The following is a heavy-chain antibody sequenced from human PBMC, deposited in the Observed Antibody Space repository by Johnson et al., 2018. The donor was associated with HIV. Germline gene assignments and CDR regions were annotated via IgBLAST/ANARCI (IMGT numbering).Heavy chain of an antibody. Sequence: VQLVESGGGLVQPGGSLRLSCAASGFTFSSNYMSWVRQAPGKGLEWVSVIYSGGSTYYADSVKGRFTISRDNSKNTLYLQMNSLRAEDTAVYYCARDVTKDAFDIWGQGTMVTGSS. CDR2: IYSGGST. CDR1: GFTFSSNY. V-gene: IGHV3-66*01. J-gene: IGHJ3*02. CDR3: ARDVTKDAFDI. D-gene: IGHD4-17*01.